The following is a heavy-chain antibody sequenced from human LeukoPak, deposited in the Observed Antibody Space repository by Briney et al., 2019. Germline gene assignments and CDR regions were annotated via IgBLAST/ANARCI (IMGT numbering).Heavy chain of an antibody. CDR1: GGSISTYY. D-gene: IGHD2-2*01. CDR2: IYYSGST. V-gene: IGHV4-59*01. CDR3: ARARSTRAEFDY. Sequence: SETLSLTCTVSGGSISTYYWSWIRQPPGKGLEWIGYIYYSGSTNYNPSLKSRVTISVDTSKNQFSLKLSSVTAADTAVYYCARARSTRAEFDYWGQGTLVTVSS. J-gene: IGHJ4*02.